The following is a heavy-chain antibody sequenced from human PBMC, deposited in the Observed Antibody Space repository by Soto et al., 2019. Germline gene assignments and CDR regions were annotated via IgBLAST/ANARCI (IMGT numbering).Heavy chain of an antibody. J-gene: IGHJ5*02. V-gene: IGHV3-49*03. D-gene: IGHD3-22*01. CDR2: IRSKAYGGTT. CDR1: GFSFGDYA. Sequence: GSLRLSLTASGFSFGDYAMSWFRQAPGKGLEWVGFIRSKAYGGTTEYAASVKGRFTISRDDSKSIAYLQMNSLKNEDTAVYYCTRVNYYDSSGYYWPWFDPWGQGTLVT. CDR3: TRVNYYDSSGYYWPWFDP.